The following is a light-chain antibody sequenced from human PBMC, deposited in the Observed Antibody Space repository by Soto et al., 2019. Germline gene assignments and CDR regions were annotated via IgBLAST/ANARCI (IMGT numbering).Light chain of an antibody. CDR3: QTWDTGARVV. V-gene: IGLV4-69*01. Sequence: QPVLTQSPSASASLGASVKLTCTLSSGHSSYAIAWHQQQPEKGPRYLMKLSSDGSHSKGDGIPDRFSGSSSGAEHYLTISSLQSEDEADYYCQTWDTGARVVFGGGTQLTVL. CDR1: SGHSSYA. CDR2: LSSDGSH. J-gene: IGLJ2*01.